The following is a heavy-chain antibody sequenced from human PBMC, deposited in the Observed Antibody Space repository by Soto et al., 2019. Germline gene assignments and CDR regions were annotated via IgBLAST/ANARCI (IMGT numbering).Heavy chain of an antibody. J-gene: IGHJ3*02. CDR3: ARRRAFSTWDSGSDAFDI. Sequence: QVQLQESGPGLVKPSQTLSLNCTVSGGSIGSGAYYWSWIRQHPGKGLEWIGYMYYTGRTYYNPSLESRVLAAGGTSKNHFSLNLTSVTTADTAVYYCARRRAFSTWDSGSDAFDIWGQGTVVTVSS. V-gene: IGHV4-31*03. D-gene: IGHD6-13*01. CDR1: GGSIGSGAYY. CDR2: MYYTGRT.